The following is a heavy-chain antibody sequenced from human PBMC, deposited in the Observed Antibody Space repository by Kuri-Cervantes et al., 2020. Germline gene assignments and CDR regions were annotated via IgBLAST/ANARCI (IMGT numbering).Heavy chain of an antibody. V-gene: IGHV3-64*01. CDR2: ISSSGGST. D-gene: IGHD5-18*01. CDR3: ARGRWIQLWARKYYFDY. J-gene: IGHJ4*02. CDR1: GFTFSSYA. Sequence: GESLKISCAASGFTFSSYAMHWVRQAPGKGLEYVSAISSSGGSTYYANSVKGRFTISRDNSKNTLYLQMGSLRAEDMAVYYCARGRWIQLWARKYYFDYWGQGTLVTVSS.